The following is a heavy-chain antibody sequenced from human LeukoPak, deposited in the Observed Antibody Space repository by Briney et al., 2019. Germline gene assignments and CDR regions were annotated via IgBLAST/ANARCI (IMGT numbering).Heavy chain of an antibody. V-gene: IGHV4-59*01. CDR1: GGSISSYY. D-gene: IGHD6-6*01. CDR3: ARGMIAARPRGNFDY. Sequence: SEALSLTCTVSGGSISSYYWSWIRQPPGKGLEWIGYIYYSGSTNPNPSLKSRVTISVDTSKNQFSLKLSSVTAADTAVYYCARGMIAARPRGNFDYWGQGTLVTVSS. CDR2: IYYSGST. J-gene: IGHJ4*02.